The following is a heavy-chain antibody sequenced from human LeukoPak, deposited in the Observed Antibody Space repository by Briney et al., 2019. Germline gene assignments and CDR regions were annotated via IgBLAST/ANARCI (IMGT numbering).Heavy chain of an antibody. CDR1: GYSISRDYY. V-gene: IGHV4-38-2*02. J-gene: IGHJ3*02. CDR2: IYHSGST. D-gene: IGHD5-24*01. Sequence: SETLSLTCTVSGYSISRDYYWGWIRQPPGEGLEWIGSIYHSGSTYYNPSLKSRVTISVDTSKNQFSLKLSSVTAADTAVYYCARLEIENAFDIWGQGTMVTVSS. CDR3: ARLEIENAFDI.